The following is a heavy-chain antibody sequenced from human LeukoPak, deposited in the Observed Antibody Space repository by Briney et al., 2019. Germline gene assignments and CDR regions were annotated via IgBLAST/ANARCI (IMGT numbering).Heavy chain of an antibody. CDR1: GGSISSGDYY. D-gene: IGHD5-12*01. CDR2: IYYSGST. Sequence: SQILSLTCTVSGGSISSGDYYWSWIRQPPGKGLEWIGYIYYSGSTYYNPSLKSRVTISVDTSKNQFSLKLSSVTAADTAVYYCARDRIVARDYYYYGMDVWGQGTTVTVSS. J-gene: IGHJ6*02. CDR3: ARDRIVARDYYYYGMDV. V-gene: IGHV4-30-4*01.